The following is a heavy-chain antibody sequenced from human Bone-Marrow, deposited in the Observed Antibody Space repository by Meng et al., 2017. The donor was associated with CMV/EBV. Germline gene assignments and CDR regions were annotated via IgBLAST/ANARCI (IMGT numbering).Heavy chain of an antibody. Sequence: ASVKVSCKASGYIFTRYGISWVRQAPGQGLEWMGWISAYNGNTNYAQKFQDRVTMTTETSTTTAYMELRSLRSDGTGLYYCARDTGQGVRTDEAFDIWGQGTMVTVSS. V-gene: IGHV1-18*01. CDR1: GYIFTRYG. D-gene: IGHD3-10*01. CDR3: ARDTGQGVRTDEAFDI. CDR2: ISAYNGNT. J-gene: IGHJ3*02.